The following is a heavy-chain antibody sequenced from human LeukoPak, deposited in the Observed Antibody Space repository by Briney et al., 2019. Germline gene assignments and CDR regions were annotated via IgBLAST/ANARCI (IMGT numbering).Heavy chain of an antibody. Sequence: PSETLSLTCTVSGGSISSYYGSWIRQPPGKGLEWIGYIYYSGTTNYNPSLKSRVTILVDTSKNQFSLNLSSVTAADTAVYYCARRGIAAAGYDYWGQGTLVTVSS. CDR1: GGSISSYY. CDR3: ARRGIAAAGYDY. V-gene: IGHV4-59*08. J-gene: IGHJ4*02. CDR2: IYYSGTT. D-gene: IGHD6-13*01.